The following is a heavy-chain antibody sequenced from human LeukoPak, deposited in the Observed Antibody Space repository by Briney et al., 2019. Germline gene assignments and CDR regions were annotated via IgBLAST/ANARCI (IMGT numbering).Heavy chain of an antibody. Sequence: TGGSLRLSFAASGFTFSNYAMSWVRQAPGKGLEWVSDVSGTGSSTYYADSVKGRFTISRDNSKNTLYLQMNSLRAEDTAVYYCAKVRSIAAAEAIDYWGQGTLVTVSS. CDR3: AKVRSIAAAEAIDY. CDR2: VSGTGSST. J-gene: IGHJ4*02. D-gene: IGHD6-13*01. CDR1: GFTFSNYA. V-gene: IGHV3-23*01.